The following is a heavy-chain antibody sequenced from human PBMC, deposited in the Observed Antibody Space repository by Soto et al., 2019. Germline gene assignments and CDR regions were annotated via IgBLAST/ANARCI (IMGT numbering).Heavy chain of an antibody. CDR2: IHYSGRT. D-gene: IGHD2-21*02. CDR1: GECISSSSYY. V-gene: IGHV4-39*01. CDR3: ARQRTTVVTQAYFDH. J-gene: IGHJ4*02. Sequence: SETLSVTCSVSGECISSSSYYWGLILQPPGKGLEWIGSIHYSGRTYYNPSLKSRVTISIDTSKNQFSLKLSSVTATQTAVYYCARQRTTVVTQAYFDHWGQGALVTVSS.